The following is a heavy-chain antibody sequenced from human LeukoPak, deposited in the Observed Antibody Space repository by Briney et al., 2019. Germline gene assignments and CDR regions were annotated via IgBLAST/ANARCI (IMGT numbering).Heavy chain of an antibody. CDR1: GFXFSNAW. D-gene: IGHD6-19*01. CDR2: IKSKTDGGTP. J-gene: IGHJ3*02. Sequence: GGSLRLSCAASGFXFSNAWIDWVRRAPGKGLEWVGRIKSKTDGGTPHYAAPVKGRFTISRDDSRNTLYLQMNSLKTEDTAVYYCTRENRHSSGWYGAFDIWGQGTMVTVSS. V-gene: IGHV3-15*01. CDR3: TRENRHSSGWYGAFDI.